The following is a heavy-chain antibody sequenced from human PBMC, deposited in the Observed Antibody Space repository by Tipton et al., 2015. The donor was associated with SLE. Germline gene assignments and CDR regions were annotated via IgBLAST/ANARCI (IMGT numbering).Heavy chain of an antibody. D-gene: IGHD6-25*01. J-gene: IGHJ4*02. Sequence: TLSLTCAVHGGSFSGYYWSWMRQSPGKGLEWIGEINHSGSTNYNPSLQSRGTISVDTFKNQFSLKLNSVTAAATAVYYCGRVYSSGWPIDYWGQGTLVTVSS. CDR3: GRVYSSGWPIDY. CDR1: GGSFSGYY. V-gene: IGHV4-34*01. CDR2: INHSGST.